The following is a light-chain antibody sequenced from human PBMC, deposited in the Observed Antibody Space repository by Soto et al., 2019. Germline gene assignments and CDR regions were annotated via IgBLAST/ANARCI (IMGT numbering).Light chain of an antibody. V-gene: IGKV1-5*03. J-gene: IGKJ5*01. CDR1: QSISSW. CDR2: KAS. Sequence: DIQMTQSPSTLSASIGDRVTIICRAGQSISSWLAWYQQKGGKAPKLLISKASNLDSGVPSRFSGSGSGTEFNLTISSLHPEDFATYYCQQANSFPITFGQGTRLEIK. CDR3: QQANSFPIT.